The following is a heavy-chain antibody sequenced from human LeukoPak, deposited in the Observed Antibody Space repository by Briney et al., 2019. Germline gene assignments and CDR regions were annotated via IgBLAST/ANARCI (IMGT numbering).Heavy chain of an antibody. CDR1: GYTFTSYD. V-gene: IGHV1-8*01. CDR3: ARVLHHDSSAFDI. D-gene: IGHD3-22*01. Sequence: ASVKVSCMASGYTFTSYDINWVRQATGQGLEWMGWMNPNSGNTGYAQKFQGRVTMTRNTSISTAYMELSSLRSEDTAVYYCARVLHHDSSAFDIWGQGTMVTVSS. CDR2: MNPNSGNT. J-gene: IGHJ3*02.